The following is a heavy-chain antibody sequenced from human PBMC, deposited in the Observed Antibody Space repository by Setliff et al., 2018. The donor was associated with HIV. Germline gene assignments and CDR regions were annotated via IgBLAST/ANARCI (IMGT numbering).Heavy chain of an antibody. CDR2: IHHSGSA. V-gene: IGHV4-31*03. Sequence: PSETLSLTCTVSGGSISSGGYYWSWIRQHPGKALEWIGYIHHSGSAFYNPSLKSRLTISIDTSKNQFSLKLISVTAADTAVYYCARMESTRPPRGLDYWGQGALVTVSS. CDR1: GGSISSGGYY. CDR3: ARMESTRPPRGLDY. D-gene: IGHD6-6*01. J-gene: IGHJ4*02.